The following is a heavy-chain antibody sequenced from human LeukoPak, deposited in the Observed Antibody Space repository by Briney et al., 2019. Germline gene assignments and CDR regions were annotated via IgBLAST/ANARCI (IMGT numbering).Heavy chain of an antibody. CDR2: INPSGGST. V-gene: IGHV1-46*03. CDR3: ARVRRYYDSTGYLDY. J-gene: IGHJ4*02. D-gene: IGHD3-22*01. CDR1: GYTFTNYY. Sequence: ASVKVSCKASGYTFTNYYMHWVRQAPGQGLEWMGIINPSGGSTSYAQNFQGRVTMTRDTSTSTVYMELSSLRSEDPAVYYCARVRRYYDSTGYLDYWGQGTLVTVSS.